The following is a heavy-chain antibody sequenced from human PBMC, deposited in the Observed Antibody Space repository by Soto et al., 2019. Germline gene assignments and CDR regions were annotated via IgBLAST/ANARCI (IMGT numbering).Heavy chain of an antibody. CDR1: GGSISSGGYS. CDR2: IYHSGST. Sequence: QLQLQESGSGLVKPSQTLSLTCAVSGGSISSGGYSWSWIRQPPGKGLEWIGYIYHSGSTYYNPPLKSRVTIXVXRXXNQFSLKLSSVTAADTAVYYCARRRGFPYYYGMDVWGQGTTVTVSS. D-gene: IGHD5-12*01. V-gene: IGHV4-30-2*01. CDR3: ARRRGFPYYYGMDV. J-gene: IGHJ6*02.